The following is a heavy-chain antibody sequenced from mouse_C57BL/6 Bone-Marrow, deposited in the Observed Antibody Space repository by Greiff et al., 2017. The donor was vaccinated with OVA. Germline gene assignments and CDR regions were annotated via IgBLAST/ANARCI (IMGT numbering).Heavy chain of an antibody. CDR1: GYPFTSYG. Sequence: VKVVESGAELARPGASVKLSCKASGYPFTSYGISWVKQRTGQGLEWIGEIYPRSGNTYYNEKFKGKATLTADKSSSTAYMELRSLTSEDSAVYFCAAMVKYAMDYWGQGTSVTVSS. CDR2: IYPRSGNT. V-gene: IGHV1-81*01. CDR3: AAMVKYAMDY. J-gene: IGHJ4*01. D-gene: IGHD2-1*01.